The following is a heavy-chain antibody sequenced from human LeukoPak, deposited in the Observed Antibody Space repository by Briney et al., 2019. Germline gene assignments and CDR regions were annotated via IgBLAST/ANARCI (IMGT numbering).Heavy chain of an antibody. CDR2: IYYSGST. CDR3: ARATYYYYYMDV. CDR1: GGSISSYY. Sequence: SETLSLTCTVSGGSISSYYWSWIRQPPGKGLEWIGCIYYSGSTNYNPSLKSRVTISVDTSKNQFSLKLSSVTAADAAVYYCARATYYYYYMDVWGKGTTVTVSS. V-gene: IGHV4-59*01. J-gene: IGHJ6*03.